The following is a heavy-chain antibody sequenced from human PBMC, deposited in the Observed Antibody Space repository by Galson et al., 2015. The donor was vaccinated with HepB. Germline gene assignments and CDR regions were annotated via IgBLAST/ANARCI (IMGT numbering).Heavy chain of an antibody. CDR2: ISYDGSNK. V-gene: IGHV3-30*03. D-gene: IGHD3-3*01. J-gene: IGHJ4*02. CDR1: GFTFSSYG. Sequence: SLRLSCAASGFTFSSYGMHWVRRAPGKGLEWVAVISYDGSNKYYADSVKGRFTISRDNSKNTLYLQMNSLRAEDTAVYYCATETLRFLEWFHRFDYWGQGTLVTVSS. CDR3: ATETLRFLEWFHRFDY.